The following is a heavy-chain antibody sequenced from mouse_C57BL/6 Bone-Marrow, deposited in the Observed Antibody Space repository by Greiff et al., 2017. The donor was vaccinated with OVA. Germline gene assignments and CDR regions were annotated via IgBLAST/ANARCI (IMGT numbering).Heavy chain of an antibody. CDR1: GFTFSSYG. D-gene: IGHD1-1*01. CDR2: ISSGGSYT. J-gene: IGHJ2*01. Sequence: EVKLMESGGDLVKPGGSLKLSCAASGFTFSSYGMSWVRQTPDKRLEWVATISSGGSYTYYPDSVKGRSTFSIDNAKNTLYLQMSSLKSEDTAMYYGARHGDYGSFFDYWGQGTTLTVSS. CDR3: ARHGDYGSFFDY. V-gene: IGHV5-6*01.